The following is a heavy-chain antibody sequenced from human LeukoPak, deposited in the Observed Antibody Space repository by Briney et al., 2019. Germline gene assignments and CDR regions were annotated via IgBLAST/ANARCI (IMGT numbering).Heavy chain of an antibody. Sequence: PSETLSLTCTVSGGSISSSSYYWGWIRQPPGKGLEWIGSIYYSGSTYYNPSLKSRVTISVDTSKNQFSLKLSSVTAADTAVYYCARQRRRFLEWLHLDYWGQGTLVTVSS. CDR2: IYYSGST. D-gene: IGHD3-3*01. J-gene: IGHJ4*02. V-gene: IGHV4-39*01. CDR3: ARQRRRFLEWLHLDY. CDR1: GGSISSSSYY.